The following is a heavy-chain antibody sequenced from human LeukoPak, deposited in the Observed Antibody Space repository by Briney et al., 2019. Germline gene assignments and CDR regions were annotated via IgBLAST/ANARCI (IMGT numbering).Heavy chain of an antibody. D-gene: IGHD1-26*01. CDR1: AYTFTGYY. CDR3: ARVYSGSYSFDY. J-gene: IGHJ4*02. CDR2: IIPIFGTA. Sequence: GASVKVSCKASAYTFTGYYMHWVRQAPGQGLEWMGGIIPIFGTANYAQKFQGRVTITADESTSTAYMELSSLRSEDTAVYYCARVYSGSYSFDYWVQGTLVTVSS. V-gene: IGHV1-69*01.